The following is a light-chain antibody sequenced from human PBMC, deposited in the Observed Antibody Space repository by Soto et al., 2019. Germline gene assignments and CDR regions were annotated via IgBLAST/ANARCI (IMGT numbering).Light chain of an antibody. V-gene: IGLV2-23*01. CDR3: CSYAGSDTPYV. CDR2: EGS. J-gene: IGLJ1*01. Sequence: QSALTQPASVSGSPGQSITISCTGTSSDVGRYNLVSWYQQHPGKAPKLMIYEGSKRPSGVSNRFSGSKSGNTASLTISGLQAEEEADYYCCSYAGSDTPYVFGTGTKLTVL. CDR1: SSDVGRYNL.